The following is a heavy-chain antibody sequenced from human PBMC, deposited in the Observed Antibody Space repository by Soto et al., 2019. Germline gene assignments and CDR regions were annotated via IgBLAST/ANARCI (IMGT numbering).Heavy chain of an antibody. D-gene: IGHD6-19*01. J-gene: IGHJ4*02. CDR1: GYTFTSYG. CDR2: ISAYNGNT. V-gene: IGHV1-18*01. CDR3: ARDRRSGWFDY. Sequence: ASVKVSCKASGYTFTSYGIIWVRQAPGQGPEWMGWISAYNGNTNYAQKLQGRVTMTTDTSTSTAYMELRSLRSDDTAVYYCARDRRSGWFDYWGQGTLVTVSS.